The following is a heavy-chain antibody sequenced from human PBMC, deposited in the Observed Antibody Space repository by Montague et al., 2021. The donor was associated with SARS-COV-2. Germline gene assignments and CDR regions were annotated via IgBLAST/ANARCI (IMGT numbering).Heavy chain of an antibody. CDR2: LYFRSKWYN. CDR1: GDSVSGHRGN. D-gene: IGHD2-21*02. V-gene: IGHV6-1*01. Sequence: CAISGDSVSGHRGNWNELTPAPPSGPQWVGRLYFRSKWYNDYAVSVKSRVIINPDTSSNRISLQSNSVTPEDTAVYDGARAYCGGDCYFYWYFDLWGRGTLVTVSS. CDR3: ARAYCGGDCYFYWYFDL. J-gene: IGHJ2*01.